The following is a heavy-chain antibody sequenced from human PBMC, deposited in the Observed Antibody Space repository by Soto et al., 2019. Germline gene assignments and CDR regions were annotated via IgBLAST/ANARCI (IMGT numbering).Heavy chain of an antibody. V-gene: IGHV4-59*01. Sequence: PSETLSLTCAVSGDSMSNFYWSWIRQPPGKGLEWIGFIYYSGSTTYNPSLKSRVTISVDTPKNQFSLKLTSVTAADTAVYYCARGQSIAVAGWLYGMDVWGPGTPVTVSS. CDR1: GDSMSNFY. CDR3: ARGQSIAVAGWLYGMDV. D-gene: IGHD6-19*01. CDR2: IYYSGST. J-gene: IGHJ6*02.